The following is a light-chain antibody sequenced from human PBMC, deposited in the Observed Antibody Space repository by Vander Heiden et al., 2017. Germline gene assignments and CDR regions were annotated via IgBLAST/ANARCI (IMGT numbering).Light chain of an antibody. Sequence: SVLTQPRSVSGSPGQSVTIPCPGSKSDVGGYNYVSWYQQHPGKSHKLMFYFVGKRPSGVPDRFSASKSGNTASLTISARQTEAEADYYCCSYASTYTLVFGGGTKVTVL. CDR3: CSYASTYTLV. CDR1: KSDVGGYNY. V-gene: IGLV2-11*01. CDR2: FVG. J-gene: IGLJ3*02.